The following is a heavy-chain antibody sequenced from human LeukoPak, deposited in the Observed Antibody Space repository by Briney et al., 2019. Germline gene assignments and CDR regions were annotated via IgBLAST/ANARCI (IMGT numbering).Heavy chain of an antibody. J-gene: IGHJ4*02. CDR2: IKQDGSEK. CDR3: ARDRNTDFWSGYYTNYFDY. CDR1: GFTFSTYW. Sequence: PGRSLRLSCAASGFTFSTYWMTWVRQAPGKGLEWVANIKQDGSEKYYVDSVKGRFTISRDNANKSLYLQMNSLRAEDTAVYYCARDRNTDFWSGYYTNYFDYWGQGTLVTVSS. V-gene: IGHV3-7*01. D-gene: IGHD3-3*01.